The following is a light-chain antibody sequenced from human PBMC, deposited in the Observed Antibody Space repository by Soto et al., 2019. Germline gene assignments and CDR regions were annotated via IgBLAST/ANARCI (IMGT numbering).Light chain of an antibody. Sequence: QSALTQPASVSGSPGQLITISCIGTSSDFGTYNLFSWYQQHPGKAPKLIIYEGTKRPSGVSNRFSGSKSGNTASLTVSGLQAEDEADYFCCSYAATFSVFGGGTKLTVL. CDR1: SSDFGTYNL. J-gene: IGLJ3*02. V-gene: IGLV2-23*01. CDR3: CSYAATFSV. CDR2: EGT.